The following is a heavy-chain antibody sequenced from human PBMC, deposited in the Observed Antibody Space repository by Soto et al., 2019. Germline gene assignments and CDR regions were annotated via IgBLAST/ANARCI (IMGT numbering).Heavy chain of an antibody. V-gene: IGHV3-48*04. J-gene: IGHJ3*02. D-gene: IGHD3-22*01. CDR2: ISSSSSTI. CDR3: ARGYDSSGYPYDAFDI. CDR1: GFTFSSYS. Sequence: GGSLRLSCAASGFTFSSYSMNWVRQAPGKGLEWVSYISSSSSTIYYADSVKGRFTISRDNAKNSLYLQMNSLRAEDTAVYYCARGYDSSGYPYDAFDIWGQGTMVTVSS.